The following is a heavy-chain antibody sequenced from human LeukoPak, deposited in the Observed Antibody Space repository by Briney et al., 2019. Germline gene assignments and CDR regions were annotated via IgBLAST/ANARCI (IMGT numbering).Heavy chain of an antibody. V-gene: IGHV3-21*04. Sequence: GSLRLPCAASGFTFSSYSMNWVRQAPGKGLEWVSSISSSSSYIYYADSVRGRFTISRDNAKNSLYLQMNSLRAEDTAVYYCAKASRVRQQLAPLWDYWGQGTLVTVSS. CDR3: AKASRVRQQLAPLWDY. J-gene: IGHJ4*02. CDR1: GFTFSSYS. D-gene: IGHD6-13*01. CDR2: ISSSSSYI.